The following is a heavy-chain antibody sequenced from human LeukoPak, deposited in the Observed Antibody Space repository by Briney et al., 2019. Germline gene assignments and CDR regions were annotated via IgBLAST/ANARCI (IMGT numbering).Heavy chain of an antibody. Sequence: PGGSLRLSCAASGFTFSSYAMHWVRQAPGKGLEWVAVISYDGSNKFYADSVKGRFTISRDNSKNTLYLQMNSLRPEDTAVYYCARAGGGILNASDYWGQGTLVTVSS. D-gene: IGHD3-9*01. V-gene: IGHV3-30-3*01. CDR2: ISYDGSNK. CDR3: ARAGGGILNASDY. CDR1: GFTFSSYA. J-gene: IGHJ4*02.